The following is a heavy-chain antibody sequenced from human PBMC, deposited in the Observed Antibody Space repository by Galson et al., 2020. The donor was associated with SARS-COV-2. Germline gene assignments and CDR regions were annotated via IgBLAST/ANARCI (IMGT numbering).Heavy chain of an antibody. CDR2: FDPEDGET. CDR3: STGAGYDSSGTHYYYYGMDV. J-gene: IGHJ6*02. Sequence: ASVKVSCTVSGYTLTELSMHWVRQAPGKGLEWMGGFDPEDGETIYAQKFQGRVTMTEDTSTDTAYMELSSLRSEDTAVYYCSTGAGYDSSGTHYYYYGMDVWGQGTTVTVS. CDR1: GYTLTELS. D-gene: IGHD3-22*01. V-gene: IGHV1-24*01.